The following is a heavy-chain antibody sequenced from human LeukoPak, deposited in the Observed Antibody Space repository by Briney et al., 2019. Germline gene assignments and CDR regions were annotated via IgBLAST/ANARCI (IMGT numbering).Heavy chain of an antibody. CDR3: ARTRYYYNSRSYGAPYYFDY. D-gene: IGHD3-10*01. CDR1: GGSISNNSYY. V-gene: IGHV4-39*01. CDR2: IYYSGST. Sequence: SETLSLTCAVSGGSISNNSYYWGWIRQPPGKGLEWIGSIYYSGSTYYNPSLKSRVTISVDTSKNQFSLKLSSVTAADTAVYYCARTRYYYNSRSYGAPYYFDYWGQGTLVTVSS. J-gene: IGHJ4*02.